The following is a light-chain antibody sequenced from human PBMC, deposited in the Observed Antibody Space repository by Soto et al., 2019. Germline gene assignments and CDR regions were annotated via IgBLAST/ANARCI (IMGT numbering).Light chain of an antibody. V-gene: IGKV1-17*01. CDR2: AAS. Sequence: DIQLTQSPSSLSASVGDRVTITCRASQGIRNDLAWYQQKPGKAPKRLIYAASSLQSGVPSRFRGSGSGTDFTLTISGLQHEDLAVYYCLQNNRSPPTFGQGTKVDIK. J-gene: IGKJ1*01. CDR3: LQNNRSPPT. CDR1: QGIRND.